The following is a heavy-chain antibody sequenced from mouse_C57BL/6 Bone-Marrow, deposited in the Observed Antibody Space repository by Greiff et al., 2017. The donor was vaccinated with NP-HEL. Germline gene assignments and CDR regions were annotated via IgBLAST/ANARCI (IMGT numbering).Heavy chain of an antibody. V-gene: IGHV6-6*01. D-gene: IGHD1-1*01. CDR2: IRNKANNHAT. CDR3: TPRVYYYGSWHYFDY. J-gene: IGHJ2*01. Sequence: VQLKESGGGLVQPGGSMKLSCAASGFTFSDAWMDWVRQSPEKGLEWVAEIRNKANNHATYYAESVKGRFTISRDDSKSSVYLQMNSLRAEDTGIYYCTPRVYYYGSWHYFDYWGQGTTLTVSS. CDR1: GFTFSDAW.